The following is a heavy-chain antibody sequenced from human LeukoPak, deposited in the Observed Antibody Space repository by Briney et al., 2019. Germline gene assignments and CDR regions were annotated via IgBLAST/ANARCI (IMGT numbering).Heavy chain of an antibody. J-gene: IGHJ3*02. CDR3: ARHGIAVAGTDAFDI. D-gene: IGHD6-19*01. CDR1: GGSISSGSYY. V-gene: IGHV4-61*02. Sequence: SQTLSLTCTVSGGSISSGSYYWSWIRQPAGKGLEWIGRIYTSGSTNYNPSLKSRVTISVDTSKNQFSLKLSSVTAADTAVYHYARHGIAVAGTDAFDIWGQGTMVTVSS. CDR2: IYTSGST.